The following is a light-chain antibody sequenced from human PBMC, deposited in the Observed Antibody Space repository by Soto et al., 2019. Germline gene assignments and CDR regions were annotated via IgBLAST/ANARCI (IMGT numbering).Light chain of an antibody. CDR2: KAS. J-gene: IGKJ1*01. CDR1: QSISTW. Sequence: DIQMTQSPSTLSASVGDRVTITCRASQSISTWLAWYQQKAGKAPSLLIFKASELESGVPSRFTGSGSGTEVSLTITSLQHDDFATYYCQQYNTYGYVWTFGQGTKVEIK. CDR3: QQYNTYGYVWT. V-gene: IGKV1-5*03.